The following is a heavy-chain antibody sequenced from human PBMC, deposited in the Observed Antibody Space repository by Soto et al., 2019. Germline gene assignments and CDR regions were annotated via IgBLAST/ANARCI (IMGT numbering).Heavy chain of an antibody. Sequence: SETLSLTCTVSGGSINNGDYYWSWIRQPPEKGLEWIGYIYYSWSTYYNPSLKSRVTMSVDTSKNQFSLKLTSVNAADTAVYYCARGGDAYKNGHWGQGTLVTVS. CDR1: GGSINNGDYY. J-gene: IGHJ4*02. CDR2: IYYSWST. V-gene: IGHV4-30-4*02. D-gene: IGHD2-21*01. CDR3: ARGGDAYKNGH.